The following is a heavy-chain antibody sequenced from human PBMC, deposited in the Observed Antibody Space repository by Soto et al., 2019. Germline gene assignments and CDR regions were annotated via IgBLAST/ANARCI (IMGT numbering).Heavy chain of an antibody. Sequence: PGGSLRLSCAASGFTFSNYGMHWVCQAPGKGLDWVATIWYDGSNKYYADSVKGRFTISRDDSKNTLYLQMNSLRAEDTAVYYCARDLYYYDSSGYLGNYFDYWGQGTLVTVS. V-gene: IGHV3-33*01. D-gene: IGHD3-22*01. CDR1: GFTFSNYG. J-gene: IGHJ4*02. CDR2: IWYDGSNK. CDR3: ARDLYYYDSSGYLGNYFDY.